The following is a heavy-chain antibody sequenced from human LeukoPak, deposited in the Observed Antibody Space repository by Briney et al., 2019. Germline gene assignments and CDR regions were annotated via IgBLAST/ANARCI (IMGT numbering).Heavy chain of an antibody. CDR3: ARGGGYASPIGY. CDR2: IYHSGST. D-gene: IGHD5-12*01. CDR1: GGSISTYY. J-gene: IGHJ4*02. V-gene: IGHV4-59*01. Sequence: SETLSLTCTLSGGSISTYYWRWIRQPPGKGLEWIGYIYHSGSTNYNPSLKSRVTISVDTSKNQISLKLSSVTAADTAVYYCARGGGYASPIGYWGQGALVTVSS.